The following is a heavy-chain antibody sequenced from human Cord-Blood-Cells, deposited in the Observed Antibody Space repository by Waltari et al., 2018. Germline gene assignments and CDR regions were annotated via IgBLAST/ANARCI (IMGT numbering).Heavy chain of an antibody. CDR2: IYYSGST. V-gene: IGHV4-39*01. Sequence: QLQLQESGPGLVKPSETLSLTCTVSGGSISGSSYYWGWIRQPPGKGLEWIGSIYYSGSTYYNPSLKSRVTISVDTSKNQFSLKLSSVTAADTAVYYCARPGGAVAGTHWFDPWGQGTLVTVSS. D-gene: IGHD6-19*01. CDR3: ARPGGAVAGTHWFDP. CDR1: GGSISGSSYY. J-gene: IGHJ5*02.